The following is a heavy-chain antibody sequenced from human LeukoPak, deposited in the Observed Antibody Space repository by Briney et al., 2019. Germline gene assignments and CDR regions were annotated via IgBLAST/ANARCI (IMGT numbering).Heavy chain of an antibody. J-gene: IGHJ4*02. V-gene: IGHV5-51*01. CDR3: ARHARPFLDAVYFDY. CDR2: IYPGDSDT. D-gene: IGHD2-21*01. Sequence: GESLKISCKGSGYSFTSYWIGWVRQMPGKGLEWMGIIYPGDSDTRYSPSFQGQVTISADKSISTAYLQWSSLKASDTAMYYRARHARPFLDAVYFDYWGQGTLVTVSS. CDR1: GYSFTSYW.